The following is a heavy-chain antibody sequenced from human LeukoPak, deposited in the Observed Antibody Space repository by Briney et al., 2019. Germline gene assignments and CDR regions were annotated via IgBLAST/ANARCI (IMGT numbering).Heavy chain of an antibody. Sequence: SQTLSLTCAVSGGSISSGGYSWGWIRQPPGKGLEWIGYIYHSGSTYYNPSLKSRVTISVDRSKNQFSLKLSSVTAADTAVYYCARAEAGVGYFDYWGQGTLVTVSS. CDR1: GGSISSGGYS. D-gene: IGHD1-26*01. V-gene: IGHV4-30-2*01. CDR2: IYHSGST. CDR3: ARAEAGVGYFDY. J-gene: IGHJ4*02.